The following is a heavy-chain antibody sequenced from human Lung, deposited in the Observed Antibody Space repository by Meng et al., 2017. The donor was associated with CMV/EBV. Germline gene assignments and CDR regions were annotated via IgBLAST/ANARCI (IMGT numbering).Heavy chain of an antibody. CDR2: ISSSSSYI. Sequence: SCAASVFTFSSYSMNWVRQAPGKGLEWISSISSSSSYIYYADSVKGRFTISRDNAKNSLYLQMNSLRAEDTAVYYCAREGVRAGTPGSYYYGMDVXGQGXTVTVSS. D-gene: IGHD1-1*01. CDR3: AREGVRAGTPGSYYYGMDV. J-gene: IGHJ6*02. V-gene: IGHV3-21*01. CDR1: VFTFSSYS.